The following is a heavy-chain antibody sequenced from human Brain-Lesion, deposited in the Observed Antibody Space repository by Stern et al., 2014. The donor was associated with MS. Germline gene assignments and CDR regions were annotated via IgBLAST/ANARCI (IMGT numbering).Heavy chain of an antibody. Sequence: QVQLVESGPGLVKPSQTLSLTCTVSGGPIRSHSYYWSWIRQPAGKGLEWIGRIYASGNTNYNPSLKSRVSISVDTSKNQLSLRLSSVTASDTAVYYCARDYGDLEFDLWGQGTLVTVSS. CDR2: IYASGNT. J-gene: IGHJ4*02. CDR1: GGPIRSHSYY. V-gene: IGHV4-61*02. D-gene: IGHD4-17*01. CDR3: ARDYGDLEFDL.